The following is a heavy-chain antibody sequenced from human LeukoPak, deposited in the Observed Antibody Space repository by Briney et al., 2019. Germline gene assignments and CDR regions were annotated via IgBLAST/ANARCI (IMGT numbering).Heavy chain of an antibody. CDR3: ARGGLGGVGATEYYYYYYMDV. Sequence: ASVKVSCKASGYTFTSYDINWVRQATGQGLEWMGWMNPNSGNTGYAQKFQGRVTMTRNTSISIAYMELSSLRSEDTAVYYCARGGLGGVGATEYYYYYYMDVWGKGTTVTVSS. CDR1: GYTFTSYD. J-gene: IGHJ6*03. V-gene: IGHV1-8*01. CDR2: MNPNSGNT. D-gene: IGHD1-26*01.